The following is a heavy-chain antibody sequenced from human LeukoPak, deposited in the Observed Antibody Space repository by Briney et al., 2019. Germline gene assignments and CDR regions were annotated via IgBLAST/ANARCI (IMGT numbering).Heavy chain of an antibody. D-gene: IGHD5-18*01. Sequence: GGSLRLSCAASGVIFSNYWMHWVRQAPGKGLVWVSRINRDGSSASYADSVKGRFTISRDNAKNTLYLQMNSLRAEDTAVYYCARGGGYSYGSFDYWGQGTLVTVSS. CDR1: GVIFSNYW. CDR2: INRDGSSA. CDR3: ARGGGYSYGSFDY. V-gene: IGHV3-74*01. J-gene: IGHJ4*02.